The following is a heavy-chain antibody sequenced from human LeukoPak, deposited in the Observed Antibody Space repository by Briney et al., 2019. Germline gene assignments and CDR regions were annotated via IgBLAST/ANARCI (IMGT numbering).Heavy chain of an antibody. CDR3: ARDRYPYCSSTSCHRGHWFDP. CDR1: GYTFTGYY. J-gene: IGHJ5*02. V-gene: IGHV1-2*02. Sequence: ASVKVSCKASGYTFTGYYMHWVRQAPGQGLEWMGWMNPNSGGTNYAQKFQGRVTMTRDTSISTAYMELSRLRSDDTAVYYCARDRYPYCSSTSCHRGHWFDPWGQGTLVTVSS. D-gene: IGHD2-2*02. CDR2: MNPNSGGT.